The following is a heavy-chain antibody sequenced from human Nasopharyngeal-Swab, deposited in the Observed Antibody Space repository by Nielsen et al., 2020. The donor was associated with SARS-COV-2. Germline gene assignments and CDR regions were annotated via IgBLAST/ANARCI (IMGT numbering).Heavy chain of an antibody. D-gene: IGHD2-21*02. Sequence: GGSLRLSCAASGFTFENYAMHWVRQPPGKGLEWVAHVAWNGIVGHPDSVKGRFTISRDNVKNSIYLQMNDLRPEDSALYYCAKDLTRGDVVTSNAFDVWGQGTLVTVSS. J-gene: IGHJ3*01. V-gene: IGHV3-9*01. CDR1: GFTFENYA. CDR2: VAWNGIV. CDR3: AKDLTRGDVVTSNAFDV.